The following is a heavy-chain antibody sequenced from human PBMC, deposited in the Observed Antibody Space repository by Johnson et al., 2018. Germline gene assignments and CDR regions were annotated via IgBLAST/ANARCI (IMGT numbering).Heavy chain of an antibody. J-gene: IGHJ6*03. CDR2: LGTAGDT. Sequence: VQLVQSGGGLVQPGGSLRLSCAASGFTFSSYDMHWVRQVKGKGLEWVSALGTAGDTYYPGSVKGRFTISRENAKNSLYLQMNRLRAGDTAVFYSSRGPFVRYSHSWYDYYYPFMDVWGKVTTVTVS. CDR1: GFTFSSYD. V-gene: IGHV3-13*01. CDR3: SRGPFVRYSHSWYDYYYPFMDV. D-gene: IGHD6-13*01.